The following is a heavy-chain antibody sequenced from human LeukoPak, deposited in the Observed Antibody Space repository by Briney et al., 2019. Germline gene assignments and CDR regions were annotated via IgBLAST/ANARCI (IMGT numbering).Heavy chain of an antibody. CDR3: ARKSGYARDY. D-gene: IGHD5-12*01. Sequence: PGGSLRLSCAASGFTFSSYSMNWIRQPPGKGLEWIGEINHSGSTTNHNPSLKSRVTMSVDTSKNQFSLKMTSVTAADTAVYYCARKSGYARDYWGQGTLVIVSS. CDR2: INHSGST. CDR1: GFTFSSYS. J-gene: IGHJ4*02. V-gene: IGHV4-34*01.